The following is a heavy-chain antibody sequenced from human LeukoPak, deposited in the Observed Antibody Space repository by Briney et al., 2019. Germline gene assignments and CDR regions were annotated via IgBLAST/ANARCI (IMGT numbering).Heavy chain of an antibody. J-gene: IGHJ5*02. V-gene: IGHV4-4*09. CDR2: IHTSGST. CDR1: GASISSYY. CDR3: ARRRTLGVSGGCCWFDP. Sequence: PSETLSLTCTVSGASISSYYWSWIRQPPGKGLEWIGYIHTSGSTNYNPSLKSRVTISVDTSKNQFSLKLSSVTAADTAVYYCARRRTLGVSGGCCWFDPWGQGTLVTVSS. D-gene: IGHD3-16*01.